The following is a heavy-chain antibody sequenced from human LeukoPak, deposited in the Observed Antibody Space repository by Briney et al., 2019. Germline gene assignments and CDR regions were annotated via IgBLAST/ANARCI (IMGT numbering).Heavy chain of an antibody. CDR2: ISGSGGST. CDR3: AKDGGSSWYDYYYYYMDV. V-gene: IGHV3-23*01. D-gene: IGHD6-13*01. J-gene: IGHJ6*03. CDR1: GFTFSSYA. Sequence: GGSLRLSCAASGFTFSSYAMSWVRQAPGKGLEWVSAISGSGGSTYYADSVKGRFTISRDNSKNTLYLQMNSLRAEDTAVYYCAKDGGSSWYDYYYYYMDVWGKGTTVTVSS.